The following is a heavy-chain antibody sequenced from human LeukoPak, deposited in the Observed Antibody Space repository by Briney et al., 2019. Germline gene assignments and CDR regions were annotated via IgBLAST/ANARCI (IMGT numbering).Heavy chain of an antibody. CDR1: GFTFSTYW. Sequence: GGSLRLSSAASGFTFSTYWMSWVRQAPGKGLEWVANINQDGSEKYYVDSVKGRFTISRDNAKKSLYLQMNSLRAEDTAVYYCARGEYQLPGDSWGQGTLVTVSS. D-gene: IGHD2-2*01. CDR3: ARGEYQLPGDS. V-gene: IGHV3-7*03. J-gene: IGHJ4*02. CDR2: INQDGSEK.